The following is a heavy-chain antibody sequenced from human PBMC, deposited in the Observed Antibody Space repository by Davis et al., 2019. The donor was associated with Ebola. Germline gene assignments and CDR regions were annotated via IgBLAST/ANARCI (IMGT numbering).Heavy chain of an antibody. J-gene: IGHJ6*04. Sequence: GESLKISCAASGFTFSSYSMNWVRQAPGKGLEWVSSISSSSSYIYYADSVKGRFTISRDNAKNSLYLQMNSLRAEDTAVYYCARDARGTDDGMDVWGKGTTVTVSS. CDR3: ARDARGTDDGMDV. CDR2: ISSSSSYI. V-gene: IGHV3-21*01. D-gene: IGHD5-24*01. CDR1: GFTFSSYS.